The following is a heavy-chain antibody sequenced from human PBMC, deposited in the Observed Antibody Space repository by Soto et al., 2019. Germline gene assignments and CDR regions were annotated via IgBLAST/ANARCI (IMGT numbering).Heavy chain of an antibody. CDR2: INPNSGGT. J-gene: IGHJ4*02. CDR3: ARDGTGDSSSVSLYGFDY. CDR1: GYTFTGYY. V-gene: IGHV1-2*04. D-gene: IGHD7-27*01. Sequence: ASVKVSCKASGYTFTGYYMHWVRQAPGQGLEWMGWINPNSGGTNYAQKFQGWVTMTRDTSISTAYMELSRLRSDDTAVYYCARDGTGDSSSVSLYGFDYWGQGTLVTVSS.